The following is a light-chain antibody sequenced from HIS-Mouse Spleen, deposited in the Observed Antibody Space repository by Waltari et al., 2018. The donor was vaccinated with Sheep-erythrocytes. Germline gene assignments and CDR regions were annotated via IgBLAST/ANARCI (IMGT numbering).Light chain of an antibody. Sequence: QSALTQPPSASGSPGQSVTISCTGTSSDVGGYNYVSWYQQHPGKAPKLMIYDVSKRPPGVPDRFSGSKSGNPASLTISGLQAEDEADYYCCSYAGSYTFVVFGGGTKLTVL. V-gene: IGLV2-11*01. J-gene: IGLJ2*01. CDR3: CSYAGSYTFVV. CDR2: DVS. CDR1: SSDVGGYNY.